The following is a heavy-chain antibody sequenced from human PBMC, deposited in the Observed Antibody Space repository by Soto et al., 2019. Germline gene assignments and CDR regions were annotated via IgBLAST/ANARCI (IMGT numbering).Heavy chain of an antibody. CDR2: ISYDGSNK. J-gene: IGHJ4*02. CDR3: AKPKRSAGGYDAPMGY. Sequence: VQLVESGGGVVQPGRSLRLSCAASGFTFSSYGMHWVRQAPGKGLEWVAVISYDGSNKYYADSVKGRFTISRDNSKNTLYLQMNSLRAEDTAVYYCAKPKRSAGGYDAPMGYWGQGTLVTVSS. D-gene: IGHD5-12*01. V-gene: IGHV3-30*18. CDR1: GFTFSSYG.